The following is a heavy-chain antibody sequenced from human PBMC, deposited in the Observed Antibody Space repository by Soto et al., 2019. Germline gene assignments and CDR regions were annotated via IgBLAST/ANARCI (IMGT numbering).Heavy chain of an antibody. J-gene: IGHJ6*02. D-gene: IGHD2-15*01. Sequence: SETLSLACAVSGYSISSGYYWGWIRQPPGEGVEWIGTIYHSGSTYYNPSLQSRVTISVETSKNQSSLKENTVTAADTAVYYCARALYCSGGSCSHLRRMDVWGLGTTVTVSS. CDR2: IYHSGST. V-gene: IGHV4-38-2*01. CDR3: ARALYCSGGSCSHLRRMDV. CDR1: GYSISSGYY.